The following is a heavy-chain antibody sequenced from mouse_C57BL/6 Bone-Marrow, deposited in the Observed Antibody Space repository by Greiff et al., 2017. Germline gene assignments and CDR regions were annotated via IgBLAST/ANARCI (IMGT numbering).Heavy chain of an antibody. J-gene: IGHJ1*03. CDR2: IDPSDSYT. Sequence: QVQLQQPGAELVMPGASVKLSCKASGYTFTSYWMHWVKQRPGQGLEWIGEIDPSDSYTNYNQKFKGKSTLTVDNSSSTAYMPLSSLTSEDSAVYYCAREIYYEYDGPYWYFDVWGTGTTVTVSS. CDR3: AREIYYEYDGPYWYFDV. D-gene: IGHD2-4*01. CDR1: GYTFTSYW. V-gene: IGHV1-69*01.